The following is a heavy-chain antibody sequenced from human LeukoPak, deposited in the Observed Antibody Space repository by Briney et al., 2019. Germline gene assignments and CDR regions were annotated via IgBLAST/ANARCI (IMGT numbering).Heavy chain of an antibody. CDR1: GGSISSSSYY. V-gene: IGHV4-39*01. CDR3: ASRSIAVAGTVDY. D-gene: IGHD6-19*01. Sequence: SKTLSLTCTVSGGSISSSSYYWGWIRQPPGKGLEWIGSIYYSGSTYYNPSLKSRVTISVDTSKNQFSLKLSSVTAAGTAVYYCASRSIAVAGTVDYWGQGTLVTVSS. CDR2: IYYSGST. J-gene: IGHJ4*02.